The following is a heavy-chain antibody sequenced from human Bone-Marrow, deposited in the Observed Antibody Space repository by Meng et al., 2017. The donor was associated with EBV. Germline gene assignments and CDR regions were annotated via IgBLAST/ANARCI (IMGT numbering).Heavy chain of an antibody. CDR2: LIPMSDAS. V-gene: IGHV1-69*01. D-gene: IGHD3-10*01. J-gene: IGHJ4*02. CDR1: GGTFRSDA. Sequence: QLQLVQSGAEVKKLGSSVKVSCKTSGGTFRSDAISWVRQAPGQGLGWMGGLIPMSDASHYAQKFQGRVTITADESTSTHYMDLSGLRSEDTAVYYCASESGRGFTPDYLGQGTLVTVSA. CDR3: ASESGRGFTPDY.